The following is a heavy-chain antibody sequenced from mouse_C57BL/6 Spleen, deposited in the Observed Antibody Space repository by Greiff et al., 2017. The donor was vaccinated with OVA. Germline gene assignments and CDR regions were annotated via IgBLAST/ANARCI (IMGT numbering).Heavy chain of an antibody. V-gene: IGHV1-61*01. D-gene: IGHD2-4*01. CDR3: ARGEVYYDYDERAWFAY. CDR1: GYTFTSYW. CDR2: IYPSDSET. Sequence: VQLQQPGAELVRPGSSVKLSCKASGYTFTSYWMDWVKQRPGQGLEWIGNIYPSDSETHYNQKFKDKATLTVDKSSSTAYMQLSSLTSEDSAVYYCARGEVYYDYDERAWFAYWGQGTLVTVSA. J-gene: IGHJ3*01.